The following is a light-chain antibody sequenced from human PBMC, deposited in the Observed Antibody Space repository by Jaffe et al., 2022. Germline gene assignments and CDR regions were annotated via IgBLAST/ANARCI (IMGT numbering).Light chain of an antibody. J-gene: IGKJ3*01. Sequence: DIQLTQSPSFLSASIGDRVTLTCRASQGISSYLAWYQQKPGKAPKLLISAASTLQSGVPSRFSGSGSGTEFTLTISSLQPEDFATYYCQQFNNYPRTFGPGTKVDIK. CDR3: QQFNNYPRT. CDR1: QGISSY. CDR2: AAS. V-gene: IGKV1-9*01.